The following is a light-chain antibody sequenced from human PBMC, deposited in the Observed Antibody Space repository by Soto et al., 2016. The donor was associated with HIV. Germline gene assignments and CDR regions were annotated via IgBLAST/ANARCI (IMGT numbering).Light chain of an antibody. CDR2: DDS. V-gene: IGLV3-21*01. Sequence: SYVLTQPPSVSVAPGMTATITCGGINIGSKTVHWYQQRPGQAPLLVVYDDSDRPSGIPDRFSGSNSGDTASLIISRVEGGDEADYYCQVWDSSSDRVVFGGGTKLTVL. CDR3: QVWDSSSDRVV. J-gene: IGLJ2*01. CDR1: NIGSKT.